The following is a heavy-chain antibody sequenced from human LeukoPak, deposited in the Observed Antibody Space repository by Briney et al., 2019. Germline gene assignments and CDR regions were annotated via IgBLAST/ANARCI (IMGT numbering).Heavy chain of an antibody. J-gene: IGHJ5*02. D-gene: IGHD3-22*01. CDR1: GGSISSSSDY. Sequence: SETLSLTCSVSGGSISSSSDYWGWVRQPPGKGLEWIGSVYHSETTYYNPSLKSRVIISVDTSKNQFSLKLNSVTAADTAVYYCGRPNPDSSGYYGSFDPWGQGILVTVSS. CDR3: GRPNPDSSGYYGSFDP. CDR2: VYHSETT. V-gene: IGHV4-39*01.